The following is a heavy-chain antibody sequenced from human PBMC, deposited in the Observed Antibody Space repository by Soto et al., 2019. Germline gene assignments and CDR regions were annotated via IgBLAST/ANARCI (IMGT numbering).Heavy chain of an antibody. J-gene: IGHJ3*02. Sequence: SETLSLTCAVSGGSISSSNWWSWVRQPPGKGLEWIGEIYHSGSTNYNPSLKSRVTISVDKSKNQFSLKLSSVTAADTAVYYCARAYGSGSYYATDAFDIWGQGTMVTVSS. CDR2: IYHSGST. V-gene: IGHV4-4*02. D-gene: IGHD3-10*01. CDR1: GGSISSSNW. CDR3: ARAYGSGSYYATDAFDI.